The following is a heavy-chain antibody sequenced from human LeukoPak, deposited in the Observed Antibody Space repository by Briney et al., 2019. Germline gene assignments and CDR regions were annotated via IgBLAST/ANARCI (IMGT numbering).Heavy chain of an antibody. J-gene: IGHJ3*01. Sequence: GGSLRLSCAASGFTLSSYWMSWVRQAPGKGLEWVANIKQDGSEKDYVDSVKGRFTISRDNAKNSLYLQMNSLRAEDTAVYYCAKDDGVYCSSISCWDDAFDVWGRGTMVTVSS. D-gene: IGHD2-2*01. CDR1: GFTLSSYW. V-gene: IGHV3-7*01. CDR2: IKQDGSEK. CDR3: AKDDGVYCSSISCWDDAFDV.